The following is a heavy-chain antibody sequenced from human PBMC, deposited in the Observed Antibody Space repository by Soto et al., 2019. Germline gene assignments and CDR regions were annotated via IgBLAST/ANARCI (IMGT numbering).Heavy chain of an antibody. V-gene: IGHV4-31*03. CDR2: IYHSGST. CDR3: ARMSGTYYVPDY. Sequence: QVQLQESGPRLVEASQTLSLTCTVSNASITSSGYYWSWVRQPPGKRLEWIGYIYHSGSTFYSPSLQSRLTMSVDTSKNQLSLTLRSVTAADTAVYHCARMSGTYYVPDYWGQGTLVTVSS. CDR1: NASITSSGYY. D-gene: IGHD1-26*01. J-gene: IGHJ4*02.